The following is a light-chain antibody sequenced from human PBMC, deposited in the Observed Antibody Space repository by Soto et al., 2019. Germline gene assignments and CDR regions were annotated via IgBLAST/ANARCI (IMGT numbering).Light chain of an antibody. CDR3: QQYSSYSGA. Sequence: EIVLTQSPSTLSLSLGDRATISCRASQTISSYLLWYQQKPGQAPRLLIYEASNMATGIPSRFSGSGSGTDFTLTISSLEPDDFAVYYCQQYSSYSGAFGQGTKVDIK. CDR2: EAS. J-gene: IGKJ1*01. V-gene: IGKV3-11*01. CDR1: QTISSY.